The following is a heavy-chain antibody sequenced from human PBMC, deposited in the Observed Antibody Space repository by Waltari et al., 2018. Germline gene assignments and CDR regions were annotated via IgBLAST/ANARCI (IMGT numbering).Heavy chain of an antibody. CDR3: AWLDEQLAVAGSGYFDY. J-gene: IGHJ4*02. CDR2: IIPIFGTA. CDR1: GGTFSSYA. V-gene: IGHV1-69*14. Sequence: QVQLVQSGAEVKKPGSSVKVSCKASGGTFSSYAISWVRQAPGQGLEWMGGIIPIFGTANYEQKFQGRVTITADKSTSTAYMELSSLRSEDTAVYYCAWLDEQLAVAGSGYFDYWGQGTLVIVSS. D-gene: IGHD6-19*01.